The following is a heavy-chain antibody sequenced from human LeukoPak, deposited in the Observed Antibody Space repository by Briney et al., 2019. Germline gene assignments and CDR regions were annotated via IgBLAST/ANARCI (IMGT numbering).Heavy chain of an antibody. D-gene: IGHD3-22*01. J-gene: IGHJ3*02. CDR1: GYTFTGYY. CDR3: ARGDSSGYHNDAFDI. Sequence: ASVKVSCKASGYTFTGYYMHWVRQAPGQGLEWMGWINPNSGGTNYAQKFQGRVTMTRDTSISTAYMELSRLRSDDTAVYYCARGDSSGYHNDAFDIWGQGTMVTVSS. CDR2: INPNSGGT. V-gene: IGHV1-2*02.